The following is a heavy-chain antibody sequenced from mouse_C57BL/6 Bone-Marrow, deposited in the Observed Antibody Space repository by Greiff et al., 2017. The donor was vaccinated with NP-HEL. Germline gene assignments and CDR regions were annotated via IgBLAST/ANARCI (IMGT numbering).Heavy chain of an antibody. CDR2: IDPENGDT. J-gene: IGHJ4*01. CDR1: GFNIKDDY. D-gene: IGHD4-1*01. CDR3: TTLGPSMDY. V-gene: IGHV14-4*01. Sequence: EVQGVESGAELVRPGASVKLSCTASGFNIKDDYMHWVKQRPEQGLEWIGWIDPENGDTEYASKFQGKATITADTSSNTAYLQLSSLTSEDTAVYYCTTLGPSMDYWGQGTSVTVSS.